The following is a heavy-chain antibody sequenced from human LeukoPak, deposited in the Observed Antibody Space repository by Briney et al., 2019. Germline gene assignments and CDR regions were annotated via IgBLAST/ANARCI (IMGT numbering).Heavy chain of an antibody. CDR3: ARDKSPNYGDYGWFDP. V-gene: IGHV4-59*12. CDR1: GGSISSYY. Sequence: PSETLSLTCTVSGGSISSYYWSWIRQPPGKGQEWIGYIYYSGSTNYNPSLKSRVTISVDTSKNQFSLKLSSVTAADTAVYYCARDKSPNYGDYGWFDPWGQGTLVTVSS. D-gene: IGHD4-17*01. CDR2: IYYSGST. J-gene: IGHJ5*02.